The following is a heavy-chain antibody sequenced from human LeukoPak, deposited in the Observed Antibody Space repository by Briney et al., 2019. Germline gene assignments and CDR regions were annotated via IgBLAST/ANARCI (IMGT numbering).Heavy chain of an antibody. CDR2: IYYSGST. Sequence: SETLSLTCTVSGYSISSGYYWSWIRQPPGKGLEWIGSIYYSGSTYYNPSLKSRVTISVDTSKNQFSLKLSSVTAADTAVYYCARVYCSGGSCYPDRRTVAFDIWGQGTMVTVSS. CDR1: GYSISSGYY. CDR3: ARVYCSGGSCYPDRRTVAFDI. V-gene: IGHV4-38-2*02. J-gene: IGHJ3*02. D-gene: IGHD2-15*01.